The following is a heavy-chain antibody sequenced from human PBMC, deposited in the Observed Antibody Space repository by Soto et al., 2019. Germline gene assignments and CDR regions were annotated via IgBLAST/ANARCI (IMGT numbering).Heavy chain of an antibody. Sequence: GESLKISCKGSGYSFTSYWIGWVRQMPGKGLEWMGIIYPGDSDTRYSPSLQGQVTISADKSISTAYLQWSSLKASDTATYYWATGSYDFSSGYEKPYGMDVWRQGTTVTVSS. V-gene: IGHV5-51*01. CDR2: IYPGDSDT. D-gene: IGHD3-3*01. CDR3: ATGSYDFSSGYEKPYGMDV. J-gene: IGHJ6*02. CDR1: GYSFTSYW.